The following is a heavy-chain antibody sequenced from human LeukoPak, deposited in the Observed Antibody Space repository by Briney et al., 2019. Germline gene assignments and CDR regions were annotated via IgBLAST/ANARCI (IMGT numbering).Heavy chain of an antibody. Sequence: SEALSLTCTVSGGSISTYYWSGIRQPPGKGLEWIGYVHYSGSTRYSPSLKSRVTISVDTSKNQFSLKLTSVTAADTAVYYCATNSGDYYWYFDLWGRGTLVTVSS. V-gene: IGHV4-59*01. CDR1: GGSISTYY. D-gene: IGHD1-26*01. CDR2: VHYSGST. CDR3: ATNSGDYYWYFDL. J-gene: IGHJ2*01.